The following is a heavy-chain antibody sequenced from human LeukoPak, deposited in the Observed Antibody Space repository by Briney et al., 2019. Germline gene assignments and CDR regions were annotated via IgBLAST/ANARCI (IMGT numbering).Heavy chain of an antibody. CDR3: ARRNSRTLLWFGEFLFDY. CDR2: INHSGST. CDR1: GGSFSGYY. Sequence: PSETLSLTCAVYGGSFSGYYWSWIRQPPGKGLEWIGEINHSGSTNYNPSLKSRVTISVDTSKNQFSLKLSSVTAADTAVYYCARRNSRTLLWFGEFLFDYWGQGTLVTVSS. J-gene: IGHJ4*02. D-gene: IGHD3-10*01. V-gene: IGHV4-34*01.